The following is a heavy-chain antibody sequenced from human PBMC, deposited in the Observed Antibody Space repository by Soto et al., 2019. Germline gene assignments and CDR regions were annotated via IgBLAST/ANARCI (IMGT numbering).Heavy chain of an antibody. V-gene: IGHV3-48*01. CDR2: ISSSSSVI. J-gene: IGHJ6*03. Sequence: EVQLVESGGGLVQPGGSLRLSCATSGFILSDCAMNWVRQAPGKGLEWVSYISSSSSVIDYADSVKGRFTVSRDNGWNSLYLEMKGRRAEDRAVYYCGSDLSWCSNCYYYMDVWGKGTTVIVSS. D-gene: IGHD7-27*01. CDR1: GFILSDCA. CDR3: GSDLSWCSNCYYYMDV.